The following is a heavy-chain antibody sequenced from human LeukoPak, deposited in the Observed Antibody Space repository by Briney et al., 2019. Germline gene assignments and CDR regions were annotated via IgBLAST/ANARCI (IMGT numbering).Heavy chain of an antibody. CDR1: GFPFSSYW. Sequence: PGGSLRLSCVASGFPFSSYWMTWVRQAPGKGLEWVANIKQDGSKKSYVDSVKGRFTISRDNAKNSLYLQMNSLRAEDTAVYYCARGGSSTTVKFDPWGQGTLVTVSS. V-gene: IGHV3-7*01. J-gene: IGHJ5*02. D-gene: IGHD6-13*01. CDR3: ARGGSSTTVKFDP. CDR2: IKQDGSKK.